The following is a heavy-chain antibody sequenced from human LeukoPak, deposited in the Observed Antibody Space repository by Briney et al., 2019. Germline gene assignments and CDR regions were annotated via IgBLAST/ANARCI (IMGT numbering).Heavy chain of an antibody. CDR2: ISSGDTSNTI. V-gene: IGHV3-48*04. Sequence: PGGSLRLSCAASGFTFSSYNMNWVRQAPGKGLEWVSYISSGDTSNTIYYADSVKGRFTISRDNAKNSLYLQMNSLRAEDTAVYYCARGSSSGYLVWYYDLWGRGTLVTVSS. D-gene: IGHD3-22*01. CDR3: ARGSSSGYLVWYYDL. J-gene: IGHJ2*01. CDR1: GFTFSSYN.